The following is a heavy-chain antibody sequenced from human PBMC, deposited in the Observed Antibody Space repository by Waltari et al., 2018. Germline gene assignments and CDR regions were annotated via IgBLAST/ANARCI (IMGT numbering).Heavy chain of an antibody. V-gene: IGHV4-30-4*08. D-gene: IGHD3-3*01. Sequence: QVQLQESGPGLVKPSQTLSLTCTVFGGSISRGERYWGWIRQPPGKGLEWIGCISYSGNSYYNPSLKSRVAMSLDTSKNQFSLKLSSVSAADTAVYYCARLSTIFGVISHFDNWGQGTLVTVSS. CDR2: ISYSGNS. J-gene: IGHJ4*02. CDR1: GGSISRGERY. CDR3: ARLSTIFGVISHFDN.